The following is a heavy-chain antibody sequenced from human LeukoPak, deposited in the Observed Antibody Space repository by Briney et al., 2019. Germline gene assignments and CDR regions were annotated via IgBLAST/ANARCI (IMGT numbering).Heavy chain of an antibody. CDR2: IIPIFGTA. Sequence: SVTVSCKASGYTFSVYYMNWVRQAPGQGLEWMGRIIPIFGTANYAQKFQGRVTITADKSTSTAYMELSSLRSEDTAVYYCARVGYSSRGGVFDYWGQGTLVTVSS. CDR3: ARVGYSSRGGVFDY. D-gene: IGHD6-13*01. CDR1: GYTFSVYY. V-gene: IGHV1-69*06. J-gene: IGHJ4*02.